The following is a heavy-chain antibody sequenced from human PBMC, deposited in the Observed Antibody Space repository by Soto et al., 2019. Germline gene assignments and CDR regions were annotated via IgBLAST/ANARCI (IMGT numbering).Heavy chain of an antibody. V-gene: IGHV1-69*02. D-gene: IGHD3-10*01. CDR1: GGTFSSYT. CDR2: IIPILGIA. CDR3: ARGGFGEPRYYYYGMDV. J-gene: IGHJ6*02. Sequence: QVQLVQSGAEVKKPGSSVKVSCNASGGTFSSYTISWVRQAPGQGLEWMGRIIPILGIANYAQKFQGRVTITADKSTSTAYMELSSLRSEDTAVYYCARGGFGEPRYYYYGMDVWGQGTTVTVSS.